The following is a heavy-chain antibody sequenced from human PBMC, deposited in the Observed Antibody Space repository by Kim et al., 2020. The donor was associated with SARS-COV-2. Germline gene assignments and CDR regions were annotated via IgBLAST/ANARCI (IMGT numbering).Heavy chain of an antibody. CDR1: GGSVSSGSYY. CDR3: ARAELPYDILTGYYLDY. Sequence: SETLSLTCTVSGGSVSSGSYYWSWIRQPPGKGLEWIGYIYYSGSTNYNPSLKSRVTISVDTSKNQFSLKLSSVTAADTAVYYCARAELPYDILTGYYLDYWGQGTLVTVSS. D-gene: IGHD3-9*01. CDR2: IYYSGST. J-gene: IGHJ4*02. V-gene: IGHV4-61*01.